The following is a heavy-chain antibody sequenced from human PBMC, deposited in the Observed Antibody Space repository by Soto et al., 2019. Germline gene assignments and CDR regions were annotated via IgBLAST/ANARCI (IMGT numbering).Heavy chain of an antibody. Sequence: SETLSLTCAVYGGSFSGYYWSWIRQPPGKGLEWIGEINHSGSTNYNPSLKSRVTISVDTSKNQFSLKLSSVTAADTAVYYCARGRDWQLSRLDYWGQGTLVTVSS. CDR3: ARGRDWQLSRLDY. CDR2: INHSGST. D-gene: IGHD6-6*01. V-gene: IGHV4-34*01. CDR1: GGSFSGYY. J-gene: IGHJ4*02.